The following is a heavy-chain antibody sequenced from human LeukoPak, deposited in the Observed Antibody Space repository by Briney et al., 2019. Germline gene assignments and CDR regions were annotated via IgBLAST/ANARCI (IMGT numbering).Heavy chain of an antibody. V-gene: IGHV3-74*01. CDR2: MNGEGRRS. CDR1: GFTFSDDG. D-gene: IGHD6-19*01. Sequence: AGGSLRLSCAASGFTFSDDGLYGGRHAPGRSLQWVSGMNGEGRRSIYADFEKGRFTISRDNANNTLYLQMISLRTEDAAVYYCAKEEIDVAGLCHWGQGTLVTVSS. J-gene: IGHJ4*02. CDR3: AKEEIDVAGLCH.